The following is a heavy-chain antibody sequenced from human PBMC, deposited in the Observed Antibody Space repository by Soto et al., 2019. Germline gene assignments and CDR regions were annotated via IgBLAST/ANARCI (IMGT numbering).Heavy chain of an antibody. J-gene: IGHJ4*02. Sequence: QVQLVQSGAEVKKPGSSVKVSCKASGGTFSSYAISWVRQAPGQGLEWMGGIIPILGTANYAQKFQGRVTSTADESTGTAYQEVSHLRSEDTAVYYWAGVGRRGELLAPLGYWGQGTLVTVSS. CDR1: GGTFSSYA. CDR2: IIPILGTA. V-gene: IGHV1-69*01. CDR3: AGVGRRGELLAPLGY. D-gene: IGHD1-26*01.